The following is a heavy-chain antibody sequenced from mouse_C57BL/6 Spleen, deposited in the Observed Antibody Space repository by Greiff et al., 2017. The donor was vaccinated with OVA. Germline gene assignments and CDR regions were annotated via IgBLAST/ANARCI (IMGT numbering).Heavy chain of an antibody. J-gene: IGHJ2*01. V-gene: IGHV1-22*01. Sequence: EVQLVESGPELVKPGASVKMSCKASGYTFTDYNMHWVKQSHGKSLEWIGYINPNNGGTSYNQKFKGKATLTVNKSSSTAYMELRSLTSEDSAVYYCARNYYGSRAPFDYWGQGTTLTVSS. D-gene: IGHD1-1*01. CDR3: ARNYYGSRAPFDY. CDR1: GYTFTDYN. CDR2: INPNNGGT.